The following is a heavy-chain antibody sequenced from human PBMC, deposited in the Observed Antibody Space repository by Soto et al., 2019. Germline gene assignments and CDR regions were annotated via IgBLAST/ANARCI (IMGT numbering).Heavy chain of an antibody. V-gene: IGHV3-30-3*01. CDR2: ISNDGTNE. Sequence: QVQLVASGGGVVQPGRSLRLSCAASGFTLSSFAMYWVRQAPGKGLEWVTLISNDGTNEHYADSVRGRFTISRDNSKHMLYLQMSSLRAEDTAVYYCARAAPGMDVWGQGTTVTVSS. J-gene: IGHJ6*02. CDR3: ARAAPGMDV. CDR1: GFTLSSFA.